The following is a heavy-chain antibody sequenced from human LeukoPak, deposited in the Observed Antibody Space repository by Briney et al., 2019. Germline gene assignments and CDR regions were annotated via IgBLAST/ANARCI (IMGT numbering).Heavy chain of an antibody. CDR1: GFTFSSYS. J-gene: IGHJ4*02. CDR2: ISSSSSTI. D-gene: IGHD3-16*01. CDR3: ASLGHEGY. Sequence: GGSLRLSCAASGFTFSSYSMNWVRQAPGKGLEWVSYISSSSSTIYYADSVKGRFTISRDNAKNSLCLQMNSLRAEDTAVYYCASLGHEGYWGQGTLVTVSS. V-gene: IGHV3-48*04.